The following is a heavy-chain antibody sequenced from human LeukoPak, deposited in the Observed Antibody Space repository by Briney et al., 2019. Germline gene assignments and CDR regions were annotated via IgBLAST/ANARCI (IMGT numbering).Heavy chain of an antibody. V-gene: IGHV3-23*01. CDR2: ISGSGGTT. Sequence: GGSLRLSCAASGFTFNNYAMNWVRQAPGKGLEWVSVISGSGGTTYYADSVKGRFTISRDSSKNTLYLQMNSLRAEDTAVYYCAKVSGGGLYYDGMDVWGQGATVTVSS. CDR3: AKVSGGGLYYDGMDV. CDR1: GFTFNNYA. J-gene: IGHJ6*02. D-gene: IGHD1-14*01.